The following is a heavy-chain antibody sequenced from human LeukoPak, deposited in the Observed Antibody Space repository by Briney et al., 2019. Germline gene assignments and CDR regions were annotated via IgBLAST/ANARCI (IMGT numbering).Heavy chain of an antibody. D-gene: IGHD3-22*01. Sequence: PGGSLRLSCAASGFTFSSYAMSWVRQAPGKGLEWVSAISGSGGSTYYADSVKGRFTISRDNSKNTLYLQMNSLRAEDTAVYYCAKDLVSGYYYSHAFDIWGQGTMVTVSS. J-gene: IGHJ3*02. CDR2: ISGSGGST. CDR1: GFTFSSYA. V-gene: IGHV3-23*01. CDR3: AKDLVSGYYYSHAFDI.